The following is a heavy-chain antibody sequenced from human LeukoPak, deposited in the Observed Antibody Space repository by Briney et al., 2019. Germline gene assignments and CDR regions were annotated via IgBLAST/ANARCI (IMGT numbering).Heavy chain of an antibody. CDR1: GIPFSSYW. D-gene: IGHD1-26*01. J-gene: IGHJ5*02. CDR3: ATGLVGANR. Sequence: GGSLRLSRAASGIPFSSYWMSWVRQGPGKGLEWVANIKQDGSEKYYVGSVKGRFTISRDNAKNSLYLQMNSLRADDTAVYYCATGLVGANRWGQGTLVTVSS. CDR2: IKQDGSEK. V-gene: IGHV3-7*05.